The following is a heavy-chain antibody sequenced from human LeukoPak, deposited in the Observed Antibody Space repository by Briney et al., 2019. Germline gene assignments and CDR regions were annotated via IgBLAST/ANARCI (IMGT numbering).Heavy chain of an antibody. CDR1: GGSISSGGYY. CDR2: IYYSGST. J-gene: IGHJ4*02. D-gene: IGHD4-17*01. CDR3: AREATVTTGMGYFDY. Sequence: SETLSLTCTVSGGSISSGGYYWSWIRQHPGKGLEWIGYIYYSGSTYYNPSLKSRVTISVDTSKNQFSLKLSSVTAADTAVYYCAREATVTTGMGYFDYWGQGTLVTVSS. V-gene: IGHV4-31*03.